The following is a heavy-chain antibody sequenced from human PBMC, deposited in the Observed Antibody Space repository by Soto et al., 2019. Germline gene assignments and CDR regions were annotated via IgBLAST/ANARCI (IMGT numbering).Heavy chain of an antibody. CDR2: IYYSGST. V-gene: IGHV4-59*01. CDR1: GGSISSYY. Sequence: PSETLSLTCTVSGGSISSYYLSWIRQPPGKGLEWIGYIYYSGSTNYNPSLKSRVTISVDTSKNQFSLKLSSVTAADTAVYYCARNAIEYSSSDYYYYYMDVWGKGTTVTVSS. J-gene: IGHJ6*03. CDR3: ARNAIEYSSSDYYYYYMDV. D-gene: IGHD6-6*01.